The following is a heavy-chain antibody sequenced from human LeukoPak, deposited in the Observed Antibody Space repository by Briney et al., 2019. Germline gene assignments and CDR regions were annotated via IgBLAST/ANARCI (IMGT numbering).Heavy chain of an antibody. D-gene: IGHD3-10*01. Sequence: SETLSLTCTVSGGSISSSGYYWGWIRQPPGKGLEWVGSVYYTGSTFYNPSLKSRVTTSVDTSKNHFSLKLSSVTAADTAVYYCARSGSVAASNYFDYWGQGTLVTVSS. CDR3: ARSGSVAASNYFDY. CDR2: VYYTGST. V-gene: IGHV4-39*02. J-gene: IGHJ4*02. CDR1: GGSISSSGYY.